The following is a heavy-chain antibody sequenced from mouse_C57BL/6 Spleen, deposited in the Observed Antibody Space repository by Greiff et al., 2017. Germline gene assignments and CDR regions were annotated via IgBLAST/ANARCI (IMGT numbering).Heavy chain of an antibody. D-gene: IGHD2-4*01. CDR1: GYTFTSYT. J-gene: IGHJ4*01. CDR3: ARKVDYGDAMDY. Sequence: QVQLQQSGAELARPGASVKMSCKASGYTFTSYTMHWVKQRPGQGLEWIGYINPSSGYTKYNQKFKDKATLTADKSSSTAYMQLIRLTSDDSAVYYCARKVDYGDAMDYWGQGTSVTVSA. V-gene: IGHV1-4*01. CDR2: INPSSGYT.